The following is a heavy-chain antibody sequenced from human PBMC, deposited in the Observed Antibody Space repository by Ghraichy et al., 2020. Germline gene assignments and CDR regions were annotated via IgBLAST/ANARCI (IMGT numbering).Heavy chain of an antibody. CDR3: AREHDSSGFDYYYGLDV. CDR1: GNTINSHY. J-gene: IGHJ6*02. V-gene: IGHV1-46*02. D-gene: IGHD3-22*01. CDR2: IDSSGSTT. Sequence: ASVKVSCKASGNTINSHYIHWVRQAPGQGLEWMGIIDSSGSTTNYAQKFQGRVIVTRHTSTSTVYMELNSLRFDDTAVYFCAREHDSSGFDYYYGLDVWGQGTTVTVS.